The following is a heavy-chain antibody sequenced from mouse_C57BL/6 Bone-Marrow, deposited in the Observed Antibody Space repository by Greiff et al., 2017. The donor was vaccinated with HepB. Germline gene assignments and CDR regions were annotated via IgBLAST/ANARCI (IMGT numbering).Heavy chain of an antibody. J-gene: IGHJ3*01. CDR3: ASGDLNYCGSSYRFAY. V-gene: IGHV2-6*01. CDR1: GFSLTSYG. CDR2: IWGVGST. Sequence: VKLMESGPGLVAPSQSLSITCTVSGFSLTSYGVDWVRQSPGKGLEWLGVIWGVGSTNYNSAHKSRLSIIKDNSKSQVFLKMNSLQTDDTAMYYCASGDLNYCGSSYRFAYWGQGTLVTVSA. D-gene: IGHD1-1*01.